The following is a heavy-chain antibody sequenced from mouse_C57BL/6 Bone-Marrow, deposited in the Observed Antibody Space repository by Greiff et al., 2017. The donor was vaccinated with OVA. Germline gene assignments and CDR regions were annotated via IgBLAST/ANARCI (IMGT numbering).Heavy chain of an antibody. Sequence: DVMLVESGGGLVQPGGSMKLSCVASGFTFSNYWMNWVRQSPEKGLEWVAQIRLKSDNYATHYAESVKGRFTISRDDSKSSVYLQMNNLRAEDTGIYYCTGGLTGTRGYYAMDYWGQGTSVTVSS. CDR2: IRLKSDNYAT. V-gene: IGHV6-3*01. CDR1: GFTFSNYW. D-gene: IGHD4-1*01. J-gene: IGHJ4*01. CDR3: TGGLTGTRGYYAMDY.